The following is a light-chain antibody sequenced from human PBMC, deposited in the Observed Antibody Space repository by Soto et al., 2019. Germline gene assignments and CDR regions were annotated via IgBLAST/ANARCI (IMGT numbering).Light chain of an antibody. J-gene: IGKJ1*01. CDR1: ESISSL. V-gene: IGKV1-5*03. Sequence: DIQMTQIPSTLSASVGDRVTITCRASESISSLLAWYQQIPGKAPKLLIYKASSLESGVPSRFSGSGSGTEVTLTISSLQSDDFATYYCQQYNSYPWTFGRGTKVEIK. CDR3: QQYNSYPWT. CDR2: KAS.